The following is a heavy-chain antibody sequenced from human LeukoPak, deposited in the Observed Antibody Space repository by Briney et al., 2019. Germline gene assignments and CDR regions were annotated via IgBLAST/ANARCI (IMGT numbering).Heavy chain of an antibody. D-gene: IGHD2-15*01. J-gene: IGHJ4*02. CDR2: IIPIFGIA. V-gene: IGHV1-69*04. CDR1: GGTFSSYA. Sequence: GASVKVSCKASGGTFSSYAISWVRQAPGQGLEWMGRIIPIFGIANYAQKFQGRVTITADKSTSTAYMELSSLRSEDTAVYYCARGPAAGPNDYWGQGTLVTVSS. CDR3: ARGPAAGPNDY.